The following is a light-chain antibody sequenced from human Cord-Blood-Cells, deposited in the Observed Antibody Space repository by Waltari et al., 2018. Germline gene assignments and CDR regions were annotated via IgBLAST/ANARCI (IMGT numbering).Light chain of an antibody. CDR2: DAS. CDR3: QQFNSYPIT. CDR1: QGISSA. J-gene: IGKJ5*01. Sequence: AIQLTQSLSSLSASVGDRVTITCRASQGISSALAWYQQKPGKAPKLLIYDASSLESGVPSRLSGSGSGTDFTLTISSLQPEDFATYYCQQFNSYPITFGQGTRLEIK. V-gene: IGKV1-13*02.